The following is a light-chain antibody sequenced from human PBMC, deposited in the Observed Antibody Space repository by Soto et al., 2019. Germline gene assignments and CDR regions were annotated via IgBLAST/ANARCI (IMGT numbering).Light chain of an antibody. Sequence: QSVLTQPASVSGSPGQSITISCTGTSSDVGSYNLVSWYQQHPGKAPKLMIYEGSKRPSGVSNRFSGSKSGNTASLTISGLQAEDDADYYFCSYAGSVVFGGGTKLTVL. V-gene: IGLV2-23*01. CDR3: CSYAGSVV. J-gene: IGLJ2*01. CDR2: EGS. CDR1: SSDVGSYNL.